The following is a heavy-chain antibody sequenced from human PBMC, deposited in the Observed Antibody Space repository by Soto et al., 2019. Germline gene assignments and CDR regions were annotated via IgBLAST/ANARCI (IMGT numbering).Heavy chain of an antibody. CDR3: ARDFHVLTIILVVAPPDGMDI. V-gene: IGHV3-33*08. Sequence: PGGSLRLSCAASGFTCVSFWMHRVRQAPGKGLEWVAVIWYDGSNKYYADSVKGRFTISRDNSKNTLYLQMNSLRAEDTAVYYCARDFHVLTIILVVAPPDGMDIWGEGTMVTGSS. D-gene: IGHD2-15*01. CDR2: IWYDGSNK. J-gene: IGHJ6*04. CDR1: GFTCVSFW.